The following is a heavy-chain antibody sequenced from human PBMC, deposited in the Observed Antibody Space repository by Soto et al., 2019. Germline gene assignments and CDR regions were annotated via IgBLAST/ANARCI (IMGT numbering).Heavy chain of an antibody. Sequence: SETLSLTCTVSGGSISSGDYYWSWIRQPPGKGLEWIGYIYYSGSTYYNPSLKSRVTISVDTSKNQFSLKLSSVTAEDTAIYYCAKDAPDLNGWFYFDSWGQGTLVTVSS. CDR2: IYYSGST. J-gene: IGHJ4*02. D-gene: IGHD6-19*01. CDR3: AKDAPDLNGWFYFDS. CDR1: GGSISSGDYY. V-gene: IGHV4-30-4*01.